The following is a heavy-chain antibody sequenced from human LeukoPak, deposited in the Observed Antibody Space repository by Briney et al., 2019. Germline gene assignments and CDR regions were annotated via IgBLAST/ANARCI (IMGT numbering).Heavy chain of an antibody. CDR1: GFTFSSYA. J-gene: IGHJ4*02. Sequence: TGGSLRLSCAASGFTFSSYAMHWVRQAPGKGLEWVAVISYDGSNKYYADSVKGRFTISRDNSKNTLYLQMNSLRAEDTAVYYCAREISSGYSGYDNFDYWGQGTLVTVSS. D-gene: IGHD5-12*01. CDR3: AREISSGYSGYDNFDY. V-gene: IGHV3-30*04. CDR2: ISYDGSNK.